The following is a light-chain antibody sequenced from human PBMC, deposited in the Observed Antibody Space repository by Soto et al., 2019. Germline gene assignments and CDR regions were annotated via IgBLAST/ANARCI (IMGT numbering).Light chain of an antibody. CDR2: AAS. CDR1: QGIRNY. V-gene: IGKV1-27*01. J-gene: IGKJ3*01. CDR3: QKYDSAPFP. Sequence: DIQMTQSPSSLSASVGDRVTITCRASQGIRNYLAWYQQKPGKFPKLLISAASTLRSGVPSRFSGSGSGTDFTLTVSSLQPEDVATYYCQKYDSAPFPFGPGNSVSIK.